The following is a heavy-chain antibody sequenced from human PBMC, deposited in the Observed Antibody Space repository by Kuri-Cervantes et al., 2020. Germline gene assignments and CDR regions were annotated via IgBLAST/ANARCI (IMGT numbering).Heavy chain of an antibody. J-gene: IGHJ4*02. CDR1: GFTFSSYG. CDR2: IWYDGSNK. D-gene: IGHD3-3*01. Sequence: GESLKISCAASGFTFSSYGMHWVRQAPGKGLVWVAVIWYDGSNKYYADSVKGRFTISRDNSKNTLYLQMNSLRAEDTAVYYCARDGVGRYFDYWGQGTLVTVSS. V-gene: IGHV3-33*08. CDR3: ARDGVGRYFDY.